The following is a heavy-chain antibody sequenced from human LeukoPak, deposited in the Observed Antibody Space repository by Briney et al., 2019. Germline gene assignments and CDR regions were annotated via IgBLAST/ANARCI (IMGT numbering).Heavy chain of an antibody. V-gene: IGHV1-2*02. CDR1: GYIFTGYN. D-gene: IGHD5-18*01. J-gene: IGHJ4*02. CDR3: ARDLMDTSMWEFDF. Sequence: ASVKVSFKASGYIFTGYNMHWVRQAPGQGLEWMGWINPNNGGTKYTRKFQGRVTLTRDTSISTAYMELSRLRSDDTAVYYCARDLMDTSMWEFDFWGQGTLVTVSS. CDR2: INPNNGGT.